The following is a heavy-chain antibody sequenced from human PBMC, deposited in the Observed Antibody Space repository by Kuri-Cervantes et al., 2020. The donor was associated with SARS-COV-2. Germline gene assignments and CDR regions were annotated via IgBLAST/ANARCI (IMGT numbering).Heavy chain of an antibody. CDR1: GYTFSSYH. Sequence: ASVKVSCKASGYTFSSYHMHWVRQAPGQGLEWMGIIYPSGGSTSYPQKFQGRVSMTSDASTTTVYMELSSLRSEDTAVYYCARDQNYYGSGSYSAGFDPWGQGTLVTVSS. D-gene: IGHD3-10*01. CDR3: ARDQNYYGSGSYSAGFDP. J-gene: IGHJ5*02. CDR2: IYPSGGST. V-gene: IGHV1-46*01.